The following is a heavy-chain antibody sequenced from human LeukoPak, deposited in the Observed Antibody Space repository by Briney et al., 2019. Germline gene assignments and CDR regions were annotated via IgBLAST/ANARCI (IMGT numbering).Heavy chain of an antibody. Sequence: PSETLSLTCSVSGGSISSGSYCWSCIRQPAGKGLEWIGRIHTSGTTNYNPSLKSRVTISLDRSKNQFSLNLSSVTASDTAVYYCARGGGYDAFDIWGQGTMVTVSS. CDR1: GGSISSGSYC. D-gene: IGHD2-15*01. CDR2: IHTSGTT. J-gene: IGHJ3*02. CDR3: ARGGGYDAFDI. V-gene: IGHV4-61*02.